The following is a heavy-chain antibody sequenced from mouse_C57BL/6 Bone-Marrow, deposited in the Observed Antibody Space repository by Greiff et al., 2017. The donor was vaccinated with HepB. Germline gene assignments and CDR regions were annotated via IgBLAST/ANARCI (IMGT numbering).Heavy chain of an antibody. V-gene: IGHV1-42*01. CDR2: INPSTGGT. Sequence: VHVKQSGPELVKPGASVKISCKASGYSFTGYYMNWVKQSPEKSLEWIGEINPSTGGTTYNQKFKAKATLTVDKSSSTAYMQLKSLTSEDSAVYFCARDILDYWGQGTSVTVSS. CDR3: ARDILDY. CDR1: GYSFTGYY. J-gene: IGHJ4*01.